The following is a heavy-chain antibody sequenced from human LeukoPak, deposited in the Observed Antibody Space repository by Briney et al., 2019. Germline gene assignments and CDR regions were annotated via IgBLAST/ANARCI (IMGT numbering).Heavy chain of an antibody. CDR1: GFTFSSYW. CDR3: ARDPAYYDSSGLTDY. Sequence: GGSLRLSCAASGFTFSSYWMHWVRQAPGKGRVWVSHINSDGSSTSYADSVKGRFTISRDNAKNTLYLQMNSLRAEDTAVYYCARDPAYYDSSGLTDYWGQGTLVTVSS. D-gene: IGHD3-22*01. CDR2: INSDGSST. J-gene: IGHJ4*02. V-gene: IGHV3-74*01.